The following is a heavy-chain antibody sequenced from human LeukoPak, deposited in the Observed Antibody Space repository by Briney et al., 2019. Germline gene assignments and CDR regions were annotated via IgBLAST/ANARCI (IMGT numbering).Heavy chain of an antibody. CDR3: ARTGKECLVVVAADYYYYHMVV. Sequence: SGTLSLTCTVSGGSISSYYWSWIRQPPGEGLERIGYIYYSGSTNYNPSLKSRVTISVDTSKNKLSLKLSSVTAADTAVDQRARTGKECLVVVAADYYYYHMVVWGKGTTVTVSS. CDR1: GGSISSYY. D-gene: IGHD2-15*01. V-gene: IGHV4-59*01. CDR2: IYYSGST. J-gene: IGHJ6*03.